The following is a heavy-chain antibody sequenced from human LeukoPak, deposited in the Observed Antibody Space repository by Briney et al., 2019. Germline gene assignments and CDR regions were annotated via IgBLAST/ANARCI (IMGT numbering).Heavy chain of an antibody. CDR1: GGSISSYY. J-gene: IGHJ3*02. CDR2: IYYSGST. Sequence: PSETLSLTCTVSGGSISSYYWSWIRQPPGKGLEWIGYIYYSGSTNYNPSLKSRVTISVDTSKNQFSLKLSSVTAADTAVYYCARGLTVATGDAFDIWGQGTMVTVSS. D-gene: IGHD4-17*01. V-gene: IGHV4-59*08. CDR3: ARGLTVATGDAFDI.